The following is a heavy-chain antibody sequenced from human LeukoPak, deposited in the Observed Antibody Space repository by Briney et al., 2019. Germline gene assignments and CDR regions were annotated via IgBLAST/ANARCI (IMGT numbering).Heavy chain of an antibody. CDR2: IYYTGST. D-gene: IGHD1-1*01. CDR1: GGSISSYY. CDR3: ARVRDWNDLEY. J-gene: IGHJ4*02. Sequence: SETLSLTCTVSGGSISSYYWSWIRQSPGKGLEWIGYIYYTGSTNYNPSLKSRVTISVDTSKNQFSLKLTSMTAADTAVYYCARVRDWNDLEYWGQGTLVTVSS. V-gene: IGHV4-59*01.